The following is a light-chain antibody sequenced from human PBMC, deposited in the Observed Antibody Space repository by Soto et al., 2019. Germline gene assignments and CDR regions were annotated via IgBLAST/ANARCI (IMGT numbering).Light chain of an antibody. CDR2: DVS. Sequence: EIVLTQSPATLSLSPGERATHSCRASQSVSHYLAWYQQKPGQAPRLLIYDVSNRATGTPARFSGSGSGTDFTLTISSLEPEDFAVYYCQQREHWPPLTFGQGTRLEIK. CDR3: QQREHWPPLT. V-gene: IGKV3-11*01. J-gene: IGKJ5*01. CDR1: QSVSHY.